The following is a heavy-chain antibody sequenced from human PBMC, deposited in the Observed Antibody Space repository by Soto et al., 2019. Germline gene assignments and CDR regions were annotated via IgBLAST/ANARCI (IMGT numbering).Heavy chain of an antibody. Sequence: PSETLSLTCAVYGGSFSGYYWSWIRQPPGKGLEWIGEINHSGSTNYNPSLKSRVTISVDTSKNQFSLKLSSVTAADTAVYYCARARGYSYGTKRYYYYYGMDVWGQGTTVTVSS. D-gene: IGHD5-18*01. V-gene: IGHV4-34*01. CDR2: INHSGST. CDR1: GGSFSGYY. CDR3: ARARGYSYGTKRYYYYYGMDV. J-gene: IGHJ6*02.